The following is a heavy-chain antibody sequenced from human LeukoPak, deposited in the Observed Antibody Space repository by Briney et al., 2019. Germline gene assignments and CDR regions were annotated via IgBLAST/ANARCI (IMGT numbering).Heavy chain of an antibody. CDR3: ARFRAVAGFDY. J-gene: IGHJ4*02. D-gene: IGHD6-19*01. Sequence: SETLSLTCTVSGGSISSYYWSWIRQPPGKGLEWIGYIYYSGSTNYNPSLKSRVTISVDTSKNQFSLKLSSVTAADTAVYYCARFRAVAGFDYWGQGTLVTVSS. V-gene: IGHV4-59*01. CDR2: IYYSGST. CDR1: GGSISSYY.